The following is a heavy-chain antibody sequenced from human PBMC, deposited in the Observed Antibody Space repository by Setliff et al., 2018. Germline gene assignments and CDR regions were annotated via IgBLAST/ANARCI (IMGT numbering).Heavy chain of an antibody. CDR3: AERVDGSGSHFSSLHH. D-gene: IGHD3-10*01. J-gene: IGHJ1*01. CDR2: ITPGGGGT. CDR1: GFTFDNFA. V-gene: IGHV3-23*01. Sequence: GGSLRLSCAASGFTFDNFAMNWVRQAPGKGLEWVSAITPGGGGTYYADSVRGRFTISRDNSKNTLYLQMNSLSAEDTAVYYCAERVDGSGSHFSSLHHWGQGTLVTVSS.